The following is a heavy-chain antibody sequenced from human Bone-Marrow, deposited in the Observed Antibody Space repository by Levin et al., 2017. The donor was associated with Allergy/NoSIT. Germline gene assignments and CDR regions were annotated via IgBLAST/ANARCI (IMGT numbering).Heavy chain of an antibody. CDR1: GYTFTSYG. J-gene: IGHJ6*02. Sequence: ASVKVSCKASGYTFTSYGISWVRQAPGQGLEWMGWISAYNGNTNYAQKLQGRVTMTTDTSTSTAYMELRSLRSDDTAVYYCARVLIPRLRYFDWLYKGTYYYGMDVWGQGTTVTVSS. D-gene: IGHD3-9*01. CDR2: ISAYNGNT. CDR3: ARVLIPRLRYFDWLYKGTYYYGMDV. V-gene: IGHV1-18*01.